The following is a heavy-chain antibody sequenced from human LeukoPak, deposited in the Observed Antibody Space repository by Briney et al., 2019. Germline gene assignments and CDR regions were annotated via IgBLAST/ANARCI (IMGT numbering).Heavy chain of an antibody. CDR3: ARDATHSDSRGYYDVLDI. V-gene: IGHV3-7*01. Sequence: GGSLRLSCAASGFSFSGYWMTWVRQGPGKGLEWVANIKPDGSEEHYVDSVKGRFTISRDNAKNSLILQMSSLRVDDSAVYYCARDATHSDSRGYYDVLDIWGQGTVVTVSS. CDR1: GFSFSGYW. CDR2: IKPDGSEE. D-gene: IGHD3-22*01. J-gene: IGHJ3*02.